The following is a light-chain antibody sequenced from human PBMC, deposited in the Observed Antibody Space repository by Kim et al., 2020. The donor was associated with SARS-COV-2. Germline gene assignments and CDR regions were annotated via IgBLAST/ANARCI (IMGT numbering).Light chain of an antibody. V-gene: IGKV3-20*01. CDR3: QGYCNFIT. J-gene: IGKJ5*01. CDR2: GTS. CDR1: QSVSSRY. Sequence: EVVLTQSPGTLSLSPGERATLSCRASQSVSSRYLAWYQQKPGQAPRLFIYGTSSRATGIPDRFSGSGSGTDFTLTISRLEPEDFAVYYWQGYCNFITFGQGTQLEIK.